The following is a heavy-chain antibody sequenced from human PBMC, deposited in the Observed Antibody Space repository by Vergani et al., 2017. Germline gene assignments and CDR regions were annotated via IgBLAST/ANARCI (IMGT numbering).Heavy chain of an antibody. V-gene: IGHV4-38-2*02. CDR2: IYHSGST. J-gene: IGHJ6*02. Sequence: QVQLQESGPGLVKPSETLSLTCTVSGYSISSGYYWGWIRQPPGKGLEWIGSIYHSGSTYYNPSLKSRVTISVDTSKNQFSLKLSSVTAADTAVYYCARESITMVRGVIIIEPVYGMDVWGQGTTVTVSS. D-gene: IGHD3-10*01. CDR3: ARESITMVRGVIIIEPVYGMDV. CDR1: GYSISSGYY.